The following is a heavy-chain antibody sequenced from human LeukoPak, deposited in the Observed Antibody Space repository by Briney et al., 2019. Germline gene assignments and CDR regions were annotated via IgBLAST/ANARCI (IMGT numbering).Heavy chain of an antibody. J-gene: IGHJ4*02. V-gene: IGHV3-30-3*01. CDR1: GFTFSSYA. D-gene: IGHD6-13*01. CDR2: ISYDGSNK. CDR3: AKGTIAAAGTGDYFDY. Sequence: PGGSLRLSCAASGFTFSSYAMHWVRQAPGKGLEWVAVISYDGSNKYYADSVKGRFTISRDNSKNTLYLQMNSLRAEDTAVYYCAKGTIAAAGTGDYFDYWGQGTLVTVSS.